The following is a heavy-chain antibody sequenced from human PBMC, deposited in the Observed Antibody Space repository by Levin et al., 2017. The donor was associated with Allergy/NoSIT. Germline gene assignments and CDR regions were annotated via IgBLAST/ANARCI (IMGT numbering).Heavy chain of an antibody. V-gene: IGHV3-30*18. CDR3: AKGQHDYGDYAVDY. J-gene: IGHJ4*02. CDR2: ISYDGSNK. D-gene: IGHD4-17*01. Sequence: TGGSLRLSCAASGFTFSSYGMHWVRQAPGKGLEWVAVISYDGSNKYYADSVKGRFTISRDNSKNTLYLQMNSLRAEDTAVYYCAKGQHDYGDYAVDYWGQGTLVTVSS. CDR1: GFTFSSYG.